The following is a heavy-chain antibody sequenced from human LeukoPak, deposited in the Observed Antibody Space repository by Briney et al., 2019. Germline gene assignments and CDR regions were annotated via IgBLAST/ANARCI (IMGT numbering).Heavy chain of an antibody. J-gene: IGHJ4*02. CDR3: ARDLIYGTDY. D-gene: IGHD1-14*01. V-gene: IGHV4-61*01. CDR1: GGSVSSGSYY. CDR2: IYYSGST. Sequence: SETLSLTCTVSGGSVSSGSYYWSWIRQPPGKGLEWIGYIYYSGSTNYNPSLKSRVTISVDTSKNQFSLKLSSVTAADTAVYYCARDLIYGTDYWGQGTLVTVSS.